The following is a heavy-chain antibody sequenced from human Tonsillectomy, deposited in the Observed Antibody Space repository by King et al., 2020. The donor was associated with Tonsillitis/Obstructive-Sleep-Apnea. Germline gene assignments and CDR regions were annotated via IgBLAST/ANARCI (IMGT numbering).Heavy chain of an antibody. Sequence: VQLVESGGGVVQPGRSLRLSCVASGFTFSSYAMHWVRQAPGKGLEWVAVISYDESHKHYAESVKGRFTISRDNSKNTLFLQMNSLRAEVTAVYYCARSFYDILTGPPRYWGQGTLVTVSS. CDR1: GFTFSSYA. CDR2: ISYDESHK. CDR3: ARSFYDILTGPPRY. D-gene: IGHD3-9*01. V-gene: IGHV3-30*04. J-gene: IGHJ4*02.